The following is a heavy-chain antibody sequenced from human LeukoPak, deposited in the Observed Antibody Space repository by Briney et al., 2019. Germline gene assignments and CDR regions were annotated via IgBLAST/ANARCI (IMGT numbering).Heavy chain of an antibody. Sequence: SETLSLTCTVSGGSISSTIYYWGWIRQPPGKGLEWIGSIYYRGSTYYNPSLKSRVTISVDTSKNQFSLKLSSVTAADTAVYYCARVIGGMQQLVDFPEYYYYYYYMDVWGKGTTVTVSS. D-gene: IGHD6-13*01. CDR3: ARVIGGMQQLVDFPEYYYYYYYMDV. J-gene: IGHJ6*03. CDR2: IYYRGST. CDR1: GGSISSTIYY. V-gene: IGHV4-39*07.